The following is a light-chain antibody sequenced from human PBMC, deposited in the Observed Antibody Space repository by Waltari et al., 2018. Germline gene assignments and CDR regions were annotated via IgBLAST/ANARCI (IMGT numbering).Light chain of an antibody. CDR1: GSNTVGRNT. V-gene: IGLV1-44*01. Sequence: QSVLTQPPSASGTPGQTVPIPCSRSGSNTVGRNTINWYQHLPGTAPKLLIYSYNLRRSGVPDRFGASASLAISGLQSEDDGHYYCATWDDSLNGWVFGGGTKLTVL. J-gene: IGLJ3*02. CDR2: SYN. CDR3: ATWDDSLNGWV.